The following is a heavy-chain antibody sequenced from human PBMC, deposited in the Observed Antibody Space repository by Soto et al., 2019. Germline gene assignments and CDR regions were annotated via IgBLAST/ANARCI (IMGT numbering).Heavy chain of an antibody. CDR3: ARPANTVADHFDL. Sequence: GESLKISCQVSGYTFTIYWIGWVRQMPGKGLEWMGIIYPSDSDTRYSPSFQGQVTISADQSINTAYLQWDSLKASDTAIYCCARPANTVADHFDLWGQGTPVTVSS. CDR1: GYTFTIYW. D-gene: IGHD4-17*01. V-gene: IGHV5-51*01. J-gene: IGHJ4*02. CDR2: IYPSDSDT.